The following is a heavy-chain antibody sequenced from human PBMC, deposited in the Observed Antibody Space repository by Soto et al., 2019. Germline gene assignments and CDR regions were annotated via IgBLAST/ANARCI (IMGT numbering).Heavy chain of an antibody. Sequence: EVQLLESGGGLVQPGGSLRLSCVGSGFTFINYAMNWVRQTPGKGLEWVSTISGVGDRTFDADTVKGRFTISRDNSKNTVNLQMNSLRADDTAVYYCARKVLGSTSRPYWWYFDLWGRGTLVTVSS. V-gene: IGHV3-23*01. D-gene: IGHD2-2*01. CDR3: ARKVLGSTSRPYWWYFDL. J-gene: IGHJ2*01. CDR1: GFTFINYA. CDR2: ISGVGDRT.